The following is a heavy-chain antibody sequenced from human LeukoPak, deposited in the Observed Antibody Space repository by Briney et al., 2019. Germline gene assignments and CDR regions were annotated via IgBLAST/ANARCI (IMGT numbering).Heavy chain of an antibody. J-gene: IGHJ5*02. CDR3: ARDRIYGSGSYYRVENWFDP. CDR2: IIPIFGTS. V-gene: IGHV1-69*05. Sequence: SVKVSCKASGGTFSSYAISWVRQAPGQGLEWMGGIIPIFGTSNYAQKFQGRVTMTTDTSTSTAYMELRSLRSDDTAVYYCARDRIYGSGSYYRVENWFDPWGQGTLVTVSS. CDR1: GGTFSSYA. D-gene: IGHD3-10*01.